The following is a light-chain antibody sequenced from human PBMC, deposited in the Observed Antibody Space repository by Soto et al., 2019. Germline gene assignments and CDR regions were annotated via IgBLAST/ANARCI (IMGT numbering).Light chain of an antibody. CDR3: QQYNNWPFT. Sequence: EIVMTQSPATLSVSPGERATLSCRASQSVSSNLAWYQQKPGQAPRLLIYGASTRATGIPARFSGSGSGTEFTLTISSLHSEDFAVYYCQQYNNWPFTVGPGTKVDIK. CDR1: QSVSSN. V-gene: IGKV3-15*01. CDR2: GAS. J-gene: IGKJ3*01.